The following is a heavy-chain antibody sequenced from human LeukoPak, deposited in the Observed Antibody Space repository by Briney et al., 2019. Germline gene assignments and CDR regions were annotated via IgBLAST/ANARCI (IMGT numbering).Heavy chain of an antibody. CDR3: ARPLGAAALGNWFDP. CDR2: IYYSGST. D-gene: IGHD6-13*01. CDR1: GGSISSSSYY. V-gene: IGHV4-39*01. Sequence: SETLSLTCTVSGGSISSSSYYWGWIRQPPGKWLEWIGSIYYSGSTYYNPSLKSRVTISVDTSKNQFSLKLSSVTAADTAVYYCARPLGAAALGNWFDPWGQGTLVTVSS. J-gene: IGHJ5*02.